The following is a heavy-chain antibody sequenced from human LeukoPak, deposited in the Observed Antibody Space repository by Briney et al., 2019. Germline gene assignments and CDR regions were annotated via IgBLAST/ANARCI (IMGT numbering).Heavy chain of an antibody. V-gene: IGHV3-66*02. CDR2: IYSDGGT. Sequence: PGGSLRLSCVASGFTVSAKYMSWVRQGPGKGLDWISSIYSDGGTNYADSVKGRFTISRDNSKNTLYLQMNSLRPEDTAVYYCARDGGFGGPGGDNWFDSWGQGALVTVSS. D-gene: IGHD3-16*01. CDR1: GFTVSAKY. CDR3: ARDGGFGGPGGDNWFDS. J-gene: IGHJ5*01.